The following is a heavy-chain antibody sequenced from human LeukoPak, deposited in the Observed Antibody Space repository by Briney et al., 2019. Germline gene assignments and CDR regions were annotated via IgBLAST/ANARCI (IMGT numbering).Heavy chain of an antibody. Sequence: GASVKVSCKASGGTFSSYAISWVRQAPGQGFEWMGGIIPIFGSANYAQKFQGRVTITADESTSTAYMELSSLRSEDTAVYYCARGSRKYYYDSSGCWGQGTLVTVSS. CDR1: GGTFSSYA. V-gene: IGHV1-69*13. CDR2: IIPIFGSA. J-gene: IGHJ4*02. D-gene: IGHD3-22*01. CDR3: ARGSRKYYYDSSGC.